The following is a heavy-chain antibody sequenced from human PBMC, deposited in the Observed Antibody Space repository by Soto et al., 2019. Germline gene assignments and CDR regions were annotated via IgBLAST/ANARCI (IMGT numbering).Heavy chain of an antibody. V-gene: IGHV1-8*01. D-gene: IGHD6-19*01. CDR1: GCTFTSYD. CDR2: MNPNSGNT. J-gene: IGHJ6*02. Sequence: GASVKVSCKASGCTFTSYDINWVRQATGQGLEWMGWMNPNSGNTGYAQKFQGRVTMTRNTSISAAYMELSSLRSEDTAVYYCAREEFPTTAVAGTAGGTFYYYYGMDVWGQGTTVTVSS. CDR3: AREEFPTTAVAGTAGGTFYYYYGMDV.